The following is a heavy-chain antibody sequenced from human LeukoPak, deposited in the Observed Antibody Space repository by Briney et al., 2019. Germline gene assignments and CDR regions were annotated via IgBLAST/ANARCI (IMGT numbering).Heavy chain of an antibody. CDR3: VKEESEMSTTHGWFDP. D-gene: IGHD1-1*01. Sequence: ASVKVSCKVSGYTLTELSMHWVRQAPGKGLEWMGGFDPEDGETIYAQKFQGRVTMTEDTSTDTAYMELSSLRAEDTAVYYCVKEESEMSTTHGWFDPWGQGTLVIVSS. J-gene: IGHJ5*02. V-gene: IGHV1-24*01. CDR2: FDPEDGET. CDR1: GYTLTELS.